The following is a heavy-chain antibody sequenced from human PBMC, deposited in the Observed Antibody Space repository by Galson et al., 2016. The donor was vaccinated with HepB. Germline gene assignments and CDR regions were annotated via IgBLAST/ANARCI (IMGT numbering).Heavy chain of an antibody. J-gene: IGHJ5*02. Sequence: SETLSLTCLVSGASVSSTNWWTWLRHSPEKGLEWIGEVYQNGMTNYNPSLESRATISVVRPRNQFTLTLTSAITADTAVYYCARDGAHCTATDCERGGLDPWGQGTLVIVSS. V-gene: IGHV4-4*02. D-gene: IGHD2-8*02. CDR3: ARDGAHCTATDCERGGLDP. CDR1: GASVSSTNW. CDR2: VYQNGMT.